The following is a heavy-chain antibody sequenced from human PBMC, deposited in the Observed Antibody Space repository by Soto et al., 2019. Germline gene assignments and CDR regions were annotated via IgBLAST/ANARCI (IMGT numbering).Heavy chain of an antibody. CDR2: ISYDGSNK. D-gene: IGHD2-15*01. Sequence: QEQLVESGGGVVQPGRSLRLSCADSGFAFSSYGMHWVRQAPGKGLEWVAVISYDGSNKYYADSVKGRFTISRDNSKNTLYLQMNSLRAEDTAVSYCARARGVVVVAATFDYWGQGTLVTVSS. V-gene: IGHV3-30*03. J-gene: IGHJ4*02. CDR3: ARARGVVVVAATFDY. CDR1: GFAFSSYG.